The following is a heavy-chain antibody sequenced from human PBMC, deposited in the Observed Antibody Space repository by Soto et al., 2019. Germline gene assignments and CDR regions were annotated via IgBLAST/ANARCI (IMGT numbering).Heavy chain of an antibody. CDR1: GFSLSNARMG. J-gene: IGHJ6*02. Sequence: SGPTLVNPTETLTLTCTVSGFSLSNARMGVSWIRQPPGKALEWLAHIFSNDEKSYSTSLKSRLTISKDTSKSQVVLTMTNMDTVDTATYYCARLISLSDYYYYYGMDVWRQGTTVTVPS. CDR3: ARLISLSDYYYYYGMDV. D-gene: IGHD3-10*01. CDR2: IFSNDEK. V-gene: IGHV2-26*01.